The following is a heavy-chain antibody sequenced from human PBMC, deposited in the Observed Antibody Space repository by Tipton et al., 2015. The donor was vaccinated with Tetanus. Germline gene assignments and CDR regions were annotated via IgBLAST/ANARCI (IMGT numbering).Heavy chain of an antibody. CDR1: GFSFSSYA. J-gene: IGHJ5*02. V-gene: IGHV3-23*01. CDR3: ARDAVYGSGSFYNDWFDP. D-gene: IGHD3-10*01. CDR2: ISGSGEGK. Sequence: GSLRLSCAASGFSFSSYAMTWVRQAPGRGLEWVSAISGSGEGKFYADSVKGRFTISRDNSKNTVFLQMNSPRADDTAVYFCARDAVYGSGSFYNDWFDPWGQGTLVTVSS.